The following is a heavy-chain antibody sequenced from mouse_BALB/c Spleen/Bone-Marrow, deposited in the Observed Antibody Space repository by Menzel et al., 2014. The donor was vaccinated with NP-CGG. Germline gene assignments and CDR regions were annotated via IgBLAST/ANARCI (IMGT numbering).Heavy chain of an antibody. CDR2: VGGGDSYT. J-gene: IGHJ3*01. V-gene: IGHV5-6*01. CDR1: GFTFSSYG. D-gene: IGHD1-1*01. CDR3: AFITAIAY. Sequence: EVKLVESGGDLVEPGGSLKLSCAASGFTFSSYGMSWVRQTPDKRLEWVATVGGGDSYTYYPDFVKGRFTISRDIAKNTLCLHMSSLKSEDTAKYYCAFITAIAYWGQGTLVTVSA.